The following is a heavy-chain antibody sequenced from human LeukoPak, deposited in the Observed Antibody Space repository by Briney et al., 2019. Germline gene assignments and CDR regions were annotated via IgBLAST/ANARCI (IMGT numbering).Heavy chain of an antibody. CDR2: ISSSGSTI. CDR1: GFTFSSYA. V-gene: IGHV3-48*04. J-gene: IGHJ4*02. Sequence: GGSLRLSCATSGFTFSSYAMNWVRQAPGKGLEWVSYISSSGSTIYYADSVKGRFTISRDNAKNSLYLQMNSLRAEDTAVYYCARWADWNVDYWGQGTLVTVSS. CDR3: ARWADWNVDY. D-gene: IGHD1-1*01.